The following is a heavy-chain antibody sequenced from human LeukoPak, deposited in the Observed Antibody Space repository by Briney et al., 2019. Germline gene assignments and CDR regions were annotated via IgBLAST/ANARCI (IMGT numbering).Heavy chain of an antibody. CDR2: INHSGST. D-gene: IGHD3-16*01. V-gene: IGHV4-34*01. CDR3: ARGLSWGSDAFDI. CDR1: GGSFSGYY. J-gene: IGHJ3*02. Sequence: SETLSLTCAVYGGSFSGYYWSWIRQPPGKGLEWIGEINHSGSTNYNPSLKSRVTISVDTSKNQFSLKLSSVTAADTAVYYCARGLSWGSDAFDIWAKGQWSPSLQ.